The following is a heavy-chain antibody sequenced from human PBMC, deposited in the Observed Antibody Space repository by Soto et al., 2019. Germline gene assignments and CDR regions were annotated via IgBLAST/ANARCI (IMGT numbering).Heavy chain of an antibody. CDR1: GCSVSSGGYY. CDR2: IFYSGST. D-gene: IGHD6-13*01. V-gene: IGHV4-61*08. J-gene: IGHJ6*02. Sequence: PSDTLSLTCPVSGCSVSSGGYYWPWIRPPQGKGLEWIGYIFYSGSTYYNPALKSRVTISEDTSKNQFSLKLSSVTAADTAVYYCTREDVGSEQLVGGPRRVYYYYYGMDGWGQGTTVTVSS. CDR3: TREDVGSEQLVGGPRRVYYYYYGMDG.